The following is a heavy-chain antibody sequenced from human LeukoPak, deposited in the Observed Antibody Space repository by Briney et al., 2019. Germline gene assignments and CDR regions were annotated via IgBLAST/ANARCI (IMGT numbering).Heavy chain of an antibody. CDR3: AKRGDYGGNSPFDY. Sequence: RGSLRLSCAASGFTFSSYGMHWVRQAPGKGLEWVAVISYDGSNKYYADSVKGRFTISRDNSKNTLYLQMNSLRAEDTAVYYCAKRGDYGGNSPFDYWGQGTLVTVSS. V-gene: IGHV3-30*18. J-gene: IGHJ4*02. D-gene: IGHD4-23*01. CDR1: GFTFSSYG. CDR2: ISYDGSNK.